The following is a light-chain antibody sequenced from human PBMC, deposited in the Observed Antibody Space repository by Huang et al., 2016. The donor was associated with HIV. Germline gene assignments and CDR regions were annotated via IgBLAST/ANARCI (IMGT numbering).Light chain of an antibody. CDR1: QIISSSY. Sequence: EIVLTQSPGTLSLSPGERATLSFRASQIISSSYLAWYHQQPGQAPRLVIYSASSSVSGLPDRFSGIGSGTDFTLTISRLEPEDFAVYYCQQYGSSPPTFGQGTKVQIK. CDR2: SAS. J-gene: IGKJ1*01. V-gene: IGKV3-20*01. CDR3: QQYGSSPPT.